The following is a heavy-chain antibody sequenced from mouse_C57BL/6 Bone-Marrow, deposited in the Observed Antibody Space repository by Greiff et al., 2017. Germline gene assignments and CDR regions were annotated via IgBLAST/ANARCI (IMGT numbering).Heavy chain of an antibody. D-gene: IGHD2-1*01. CDR1: GFTFSDYY. Sequence: EVQGVEPGGGLVQPGGSLKLSCAASGFTFSDYYMYWVRQTPEKRLEWVAYISNGGGSTYYPDTVKGRFTISRDNAKNTLYLQMSRLKTEDTAMYYCAGLSDCGNYVWFAYWGQGTLVTVSA. CDR3: AGLSDCGNYVWFAY. V-gene: IGHV5-12*01. J-gene: IGHJ3*01. CDR2: ISNGGGST.